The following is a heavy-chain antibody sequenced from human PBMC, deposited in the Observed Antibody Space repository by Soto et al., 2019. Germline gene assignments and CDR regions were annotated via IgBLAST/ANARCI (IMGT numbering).Heavy chain of an antibody. Sequence: GSLRLSCAASGXTCRNYELHWVRQAPGKGLELVSFLIGSGGGTYYADSVKGRFTISRDNSKNTLYLKMNRMRAEDTAVYYCATLGPARLLDSWGQGTLVTVS. D-gene: IGHD1-26*01. J-gene: IGHJ4*02. CDR2: LIGSGGGT. CDR1: GXTCRNYE. V-gene: IGHV3-23*01. CDR3: ATLGPARLLDS.